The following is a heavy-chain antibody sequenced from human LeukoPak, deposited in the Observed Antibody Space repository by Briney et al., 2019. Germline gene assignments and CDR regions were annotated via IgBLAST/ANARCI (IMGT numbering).Heavy chain of an antibody. Sequence: GGSLRLSXAASGFTFSSYSMNWVRQAPGKGLEWVSSISSSSSYIYYADSVKGRFTISRDNAKNSLYLQMNSLRAEDTAVYYCARGKSWRPNWFDPWGQGTLVTVSS. CDR3: ARGKSWRPNWFDP. V-gene: IGHV3-21*01. CDR2: ISSSSSYI. J-gene: IGHJ5*02. D-gene: IGHD5-12*01. CDR1: GFTFSSYS.